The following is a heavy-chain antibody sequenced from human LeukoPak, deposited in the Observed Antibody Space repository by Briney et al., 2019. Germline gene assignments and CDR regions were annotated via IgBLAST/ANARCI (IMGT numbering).Heavy chain of an antibody. CDR2: ISSSSSTI. D-gene: IGHD3-10*01. Sequence: GGSLTLSCAAWGFTFSSYSMNWVRQAPGKGLEWVSYISSSSSTIYYADSVKGRFNISRDNDKNSLYLQMNSLRDEDTAVYYCARVGGSGSYLIDYWGQGTLVTVSS. V-gene: IGHV3-48*02. CDR3: ARVGGSGSYLIDY. CDR1: GFTFSSYS. J-gene: IGHJ4*02.